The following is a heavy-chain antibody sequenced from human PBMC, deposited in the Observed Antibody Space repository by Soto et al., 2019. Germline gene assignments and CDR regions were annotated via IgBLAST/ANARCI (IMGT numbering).Heavy chain of an antibody. V-gene: IGHV1-18*01. Sequence: ASVKVSCKASGYTFTSYGISWVRQAPGQGLEWMGWISAYNGNTNYAQKLQGRVTMTTDTSTSTAYMELRSLRSDDTAVYYCARGLIFSSSWYYFDYWGQGTLVTVSS. CDR2: ISAYNGNT. J-gene: IGHJ4*02. CDR3: ARGLIFSSSWYYFDY. CDR1: GYTFTSYG. D-gene: IGHD6-13*01.